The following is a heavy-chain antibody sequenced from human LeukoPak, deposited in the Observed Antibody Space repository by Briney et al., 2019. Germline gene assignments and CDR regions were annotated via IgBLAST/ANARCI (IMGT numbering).Heavy chain of an antibody. CDR3: ARERYDILTGYYTFDY. J-gene: IGHJ4*02. D-gene: IGHD3-9*01. V-gene: IGHV4-4*07. CDR2: IYTSGST. CDR1: GGSISSYY. Sequence: TSETLSLTCTVSGGSISSYYWSWIRQPAGKGLEWIGRIYTSGSTNYNPSLKRRVTISVEKSKKQFSLKLSSVTAADTAVYYCARERYDILTGYYTFDYWGQGTLVTVSS.